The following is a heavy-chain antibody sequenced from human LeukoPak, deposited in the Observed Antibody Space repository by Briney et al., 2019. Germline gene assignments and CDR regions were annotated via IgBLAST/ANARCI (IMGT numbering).Heavy chain of an antibody. Sequence: PGRSLRLSCAASGFSFSSYEMNSVRQAPGKGLGWVSYISTSGSTIYYADSVKGRFTISRDNAKNSLYLQMNSLRAEDTAVYYCARALGRGYRQQLVPDYWGQGTLVTVSS. CDR2: ISTSGSTI. J-gene: IGHJ4*02. V-gene: IGHV3-48*03. CDR3: ARALGRGYRQQLVPDY. CDR1: GFSFSSYE. D-gene: IGHD6-13*01.